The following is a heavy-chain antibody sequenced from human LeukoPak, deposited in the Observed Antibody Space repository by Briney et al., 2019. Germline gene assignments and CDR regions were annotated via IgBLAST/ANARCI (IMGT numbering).Heavy chain of an antibody. CDR3: ARNSGYNYGYKSDGAFDI. D-gene: IGHD5-18*01. J-gene: IGHJ3*02. CDR2: IYYSGST. Sequence: SSETLSLTCTVSGGSISSSSYYWGWIRQPPGKGLEWIGSIYYSGSTYYNPSLKSRVTISVDTSKNQFSLKLSSVTAADTAVYYCARNSGYNYGYKSDGAFDIWGQGTMVTVSS. CDR1: GGSISSSSYY. V-gene: IGHV4-39*07.